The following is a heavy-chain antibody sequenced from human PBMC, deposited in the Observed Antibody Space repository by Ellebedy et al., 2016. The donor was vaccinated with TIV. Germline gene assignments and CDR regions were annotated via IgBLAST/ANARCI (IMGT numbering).Heavy chain of an antibody. CDR2: ISYDGSNK. CDR1: GFTFSSYA. Sequence: LSLTCAASGFTFSSYAMHWVRQAPGKGLEWVAVISYDGSNKYYADSVKGRFTISRDNSKNTLYLQMNSLRAEDTAVYYCAREGYDFWSGYSFAFDIWGQGTMVTVSS. J-gene: IGHJ3*02. CDR3: AREGYDFWSGYSFAFDI. V-gene: IGHV3-30-3*01. D-gene: IGHD3-3*01.